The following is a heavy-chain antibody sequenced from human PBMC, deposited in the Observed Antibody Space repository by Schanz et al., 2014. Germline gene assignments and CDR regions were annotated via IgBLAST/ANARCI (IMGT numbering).Heavy chain of an antibody. CDR1: GFTFSSYA. D-gene: IGHD3-22*01. V-gene: IGHV3-23*01. J-gene: IGHJ4*02. CDR3: AKDPSNGDYDYYCDY. Sequence: EVQLLESGGGLVQPGGSLRLSCAASGFTFSSYAMSWVRQAPGKGLEWVSALSGSGGSTYYADSVKGRFAISRDNSKNTLYLQMNSLRAEDAAVYYCAKDPSNGDYDYYCDYWGQGRLVTVSS. CDR2: LSGSGGST.